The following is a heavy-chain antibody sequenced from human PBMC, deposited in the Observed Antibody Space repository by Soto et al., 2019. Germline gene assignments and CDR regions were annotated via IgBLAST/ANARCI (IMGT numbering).Heavy chain of an antibody. Sequence: QVQLQESGPGLVKPSETLSLTCTVSGDSVSSNLYYWSWIRQPPGKGLEWIAYIYYSGSTNYNPSLKSRVTISLDTSKNQSSLKLNSVTAADSAVYYCARHSGWFDPWGQGTLVTVSS. CDR3: ARHSGWFDP. CDR2: IYYSGST. CDR1: GDSVSSNLYY. J-gene: IGHJ5*02. V-gene: IGHV4-61*01. D-gene: IGHD7-27*01.